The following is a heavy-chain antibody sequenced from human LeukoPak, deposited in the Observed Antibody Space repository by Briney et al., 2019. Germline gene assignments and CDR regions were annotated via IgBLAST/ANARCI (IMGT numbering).Heavy chain of an antibody. Sequence: SETLSLTCAVYGGSFSGYYWSWIRQPPGKGLEWIGEINHSGSTNYNPSLKSRVTISVDTSKNQFSLKLSSVTAADTAVYYCARELASYGFDYWGQGTLVTVSS. CDR3: ARELASYGFDY. CDR2: INHSGST. CDR1: GGSFSGYY. J-gene: IGHJ4*02. D-gene: IGHD4-17*01. V-gene: IGHV4-34*01.